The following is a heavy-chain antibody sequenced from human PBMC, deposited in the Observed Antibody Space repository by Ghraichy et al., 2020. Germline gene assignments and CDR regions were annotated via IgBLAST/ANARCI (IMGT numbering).Heavy chain of an antibody. CDR1: GFAFSSYT. CDR2: ISSRSNSI. D-gene: IGHD4/OR15-4a*01. J-gene: IGHJ6*02. Sequence: GGSLRLSCAASGFAFSSYTMNWVHQAPGKGLEWVSYISSRSNSIYYADSVKGRFTVSRDNAENSLFLQMDSLRDEDTAVYYCARVVPHYYYYGLDVWGQGTTVTVSS. V-gene: IGHV3-48*02. CDR3: ARVVPHYYYYGLDV.